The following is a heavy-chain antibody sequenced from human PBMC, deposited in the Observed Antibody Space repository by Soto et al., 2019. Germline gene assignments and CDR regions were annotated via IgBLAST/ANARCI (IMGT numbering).Heavy chain of an antibody. Sequence: EVQLLESGGGLVQPGGSPRLSCGASGFSFSSYAMSWVRQAPGKGLEWVSGISSSGGSTYYADSVKGRFTISRDNAKNTLYMQMNSLRAEDTAVYSCAKQLMVRGVVLLFDYWGQGTLVNVSS. CDR2: ISSSGGST. CDR1: GFSFSSYA. V-gene: IGHV3-23*01. D-gene: IGHD3-10*01. J-gene: IGHJ4*02. CDR3: AKQLMVRGVVLLFDY.